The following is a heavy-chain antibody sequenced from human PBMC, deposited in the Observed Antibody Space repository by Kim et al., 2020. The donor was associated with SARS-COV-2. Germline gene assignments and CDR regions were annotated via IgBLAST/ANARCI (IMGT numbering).Heavy chain of an antibody. J-gene: IGHJ2*01. CDR3: ARGHGIVATNDWYFDL. CDR2: TYTSGST. Sequence: SETLSLTCTVSGGSISSGSYYWSWIRQPAGKGLEWIGRTYTSGSTNYNPSLKSRVTISVDTSKNQFSLKLSSVTAADTAVYYCARGHGIVATNDWYFDLWGRGTLVTVSS. CDR1: GGSISSGSYY. D-gene: IGHD5-12*01. V-gene: IGHV4-61*02.